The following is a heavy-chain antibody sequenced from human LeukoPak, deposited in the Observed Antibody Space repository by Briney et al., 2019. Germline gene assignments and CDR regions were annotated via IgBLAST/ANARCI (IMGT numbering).Heavy chain of an antibody. D-gene: IGHD3-10*01. V-gene: IGHV4-31*03. CDR1: GGSISSGGYY. J-gene: IGHJ4*02. CDR3: AREGGSGSSIDY. Sequence: SETLSLTCTVSGGSISSGGYYWSWIRQHPGKGLEWIGYIYYSGSTYYNPSLKSRVTISVDTSKNQFSLKLSSVTAADTAVYYCAREGGSGSSIDYWGQGTLVTVSS. CDR2: IYYSGST.